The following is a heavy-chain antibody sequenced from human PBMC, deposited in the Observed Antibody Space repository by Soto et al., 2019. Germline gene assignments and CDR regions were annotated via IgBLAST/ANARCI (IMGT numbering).Heavy chain of an antibody. J-gene: IGHJ6*02. D-gene: IGHD2-2*01. V-gene: IGHV5-51*01. CDR2: IYPGDSDT. Sequence: PGESLKISCKGSGYSFTIYWIGWVRQMPGKGLEWMGIIYPGDSDTRYSPSFQGQVTISADKSISTAYLQWSSLKASDTAVYYCARPVVPAAFYYYYGMDVWGQGTTVTVSS. CDR1: GYSFTIYW. CDR3: ARPVVPAAFYYYYGMDV.